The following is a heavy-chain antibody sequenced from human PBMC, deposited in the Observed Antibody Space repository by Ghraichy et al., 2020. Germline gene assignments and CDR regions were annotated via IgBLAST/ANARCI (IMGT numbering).Heavy chain of an antibody. CDR2: IKHDGSAQ. CDR3: ATGGRGST. Sequence: GSLRLSCAASGFTFSSYWMSWVRQAPGKGLEWVANIKHDGSAQYYVDSMKGRFTISRDNAKNFLYLQMNSLRAEDTAVYYCATGGRGSTWGQGTLVTVSS. J-gene: IGHJ5*02. D-gene: IGHD3-16*01. V-gene: IGHV3-7*03. CDR1: GFTFSSYW.